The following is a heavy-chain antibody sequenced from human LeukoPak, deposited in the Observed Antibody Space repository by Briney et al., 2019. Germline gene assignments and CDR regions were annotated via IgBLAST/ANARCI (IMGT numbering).Heavy chain of an antibody. V-gene: IGHV4-39*07. Sequence: SETLSLTCTVSGGSISSSSYYWGWIRQPPGKGLEWIGSIYYSGSTYYNPSLKSRVTISVDTSKNQFSLKLSSVTAADTAVYYCARDSYYYDSSGYYLLPLDYWGQEPWSPSPQ. J-gene: IGHJ4*01. CDR1: GGSISSSSYY. CDR2: IYYSGST. CDR3: ARDSYYYDSSGYYLLPLDY. D-gene: IGHD3-22*01.